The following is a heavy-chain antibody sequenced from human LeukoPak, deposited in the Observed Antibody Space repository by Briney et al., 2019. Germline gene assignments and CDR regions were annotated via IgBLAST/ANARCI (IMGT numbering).Heavy chain of an antibody. CDR2: IYTSGST. Sequence: PSETLSLTCTVSGGSISSYYWSWIRQPAGKGLEWIGRIYTSGSTNYNPSLKSRVTMSVDTSKNQFSLKLSSVTAADTAVYYCARGLYYDILTGYYQPPDWFDPWGQGTLVTVSS. CDR3: ARGLYYDILTGYYQPPDWFDP. V-gene: IGHV4-4*07. D-gene: IGHD3-9*01. CDR1: GGSISSYY. J-gene: IGHJ5*02.